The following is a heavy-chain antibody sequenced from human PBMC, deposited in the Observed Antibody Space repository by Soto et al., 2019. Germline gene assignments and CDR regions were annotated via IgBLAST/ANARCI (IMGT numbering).Heavy chain of an antibody. CDR2: ISPDGVNK. V-gene: IGHV3-30*09. J-gene: IGHJ4*02. Sequence: QVQLVESGGGVVQPGGSLRLSCKASGFTFTSYAIHWVRQAPGKGLEWVSVISPDGVNKHPAESVRGRFVISRDNSKNTVHLEMNRLRLDDTAVYFCARRLTTTVSALGYWGQGSLVNVSS. D-gene: IGHD4-4*01. CDR3: ARRLTTTVSALGY. CDR1: GFTFTSYA.